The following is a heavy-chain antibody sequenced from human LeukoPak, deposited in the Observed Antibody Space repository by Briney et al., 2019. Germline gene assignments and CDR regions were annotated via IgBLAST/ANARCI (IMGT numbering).Heavy chain of an antibody. J-gene: IGHJ6*03. CDR1: GGTISSYY. V-gene: IGHV4-4*07. CDR2: IYTSGST. CDR3: ARVGIAVAGDYYYYYMDV. D-gene: IGHD6-19*01. Sequence: SETLSLTCTVSGGTISSYYWSWIRQPAGKGLEWIGRIYTSGSTNYNPSLKSRVTMSVDTSKNQFSLKLSSVTAADTAVYYCARVGIAVAGDYYYYYMDVWGKGTTVTISS.